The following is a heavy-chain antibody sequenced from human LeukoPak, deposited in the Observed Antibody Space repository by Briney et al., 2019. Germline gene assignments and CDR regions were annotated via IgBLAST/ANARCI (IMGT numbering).Heavy chain of an antibody. CDR2: ISYDGSNK. D-gene: IGHD1-14*01. V-gene: IGHV3-30*03. Sequence: GGSLRLSCAASGFTFSSYGMHWVRQAPGKGLEWVAVISYDGSNKYYADSVKGRFTISRDNSKNTLYLQMNSLRAEDTAVYHCAMGQPRYFDYWGQGTLVTVSS. CDR3: AMGQPRYFDY. J-gene: IGHJ4*02. CDR1: GFTFSSYG.